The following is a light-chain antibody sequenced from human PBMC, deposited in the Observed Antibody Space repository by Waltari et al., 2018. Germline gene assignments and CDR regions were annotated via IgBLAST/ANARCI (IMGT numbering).Light chain of an antibody. CDR3: TSYAGSNNYV. CDR1: SSDVGGYNL. CDR2: EVT. Sequence: QSALTHPPSASGSPGQSVTISCTGPSSDVGGYNLVSWYQQHPGKAPRLMIYEVTKRPSGVPDRFSGSKSGNTASLTVSGLQAEDEADYYCTSYAGSNNYVFGTGTKVTVL. J-gene: IGLJ1*01. V-gene: IGLV2-8*01.